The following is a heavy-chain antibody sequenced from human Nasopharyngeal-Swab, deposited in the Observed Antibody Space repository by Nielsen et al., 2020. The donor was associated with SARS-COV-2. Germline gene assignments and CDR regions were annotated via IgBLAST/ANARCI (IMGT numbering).Heavy chain of an antibody. CDR1: GFNGDY. CDR3: ARDDYGDYGYFGH. Sequence: ASVKVSCKASGFNGDYLHWLRQSPGQGLEWMGWINANSGGTTYAQKFQGRVAMTRDTSTSTVYIELSSLRSDDTAVYYCARDDYGDYGYFGHWGQGTLVTVSS. J-gene: IGHJ4*02. D-gene: IGHD4-17*01. V-gene: IGHV1-2*02. CDR2: INANSGGT.